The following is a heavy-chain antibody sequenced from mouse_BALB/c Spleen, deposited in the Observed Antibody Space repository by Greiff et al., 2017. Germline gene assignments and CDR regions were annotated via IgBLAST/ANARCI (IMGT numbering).Heavy chain of an antibody. Sequence: EVQLQQSGPELVKPGASVKISCKASGYTFTDYNMHWVKQSHGKSLEWIGYIYPYNGGTGYNQKFKSKATLTVDNSSSTAYMELRSLTSEDSAVYYCARWDYYGSSSYYYAMDYWGQGTSVTVSS. CDR1: GYTFTDYN. D-gene: IGHD1-1*01. CDR3: ARWDYYGSSSYYYAMDY. J-gene: IGHJ4*01. CDR2: IYPYNGGT. V-gene: IGHV1S29*02.